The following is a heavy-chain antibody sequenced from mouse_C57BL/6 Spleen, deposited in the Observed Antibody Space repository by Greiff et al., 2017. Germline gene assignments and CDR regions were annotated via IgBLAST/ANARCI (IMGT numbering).Heavy chain of an antibody. CDR2: IHPNSGST. Sequence: QVQLQQPGAELVKPGASVTLSCKASGYTFTSYWMHWVKQRPGQGLEWIGMIHPNSGSTNYNEKFKSKATLTVDKSSSTAYMQLSSLTSEDSAVYYCARTRDYSFDYWGQGTTLTVSS. CDR1: GYTFTSYW. V-gene: IGHV1-64*01. J-gene: IGHJ2*01. CDR3: ARTRDYSFDY. D-gene: IGHD2-13*01.